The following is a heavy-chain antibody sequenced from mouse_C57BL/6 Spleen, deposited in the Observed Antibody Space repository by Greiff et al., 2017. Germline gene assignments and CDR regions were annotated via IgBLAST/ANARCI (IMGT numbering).Heavy chain of an antibody. CDR1: GYTFTSYW. CDR2: IDPSDSET. CDR3: ARSGIYYGNYLFAY. Sequence: VQLQQPGAELVRPGSSVKLSCKASGYTFTSYWMHWVKQRPIQGLEWIGNIDPSDSETHYNQKFKDKATLTVDKSSSTAYMQLSSLPSEVSAVYYCARSGIYYGNYLFAYWGQGTLVTVSA. D-gene: IGHD2-1*01. V-gene: IGHV1-52*01. J-gene: IGHJ3*01.